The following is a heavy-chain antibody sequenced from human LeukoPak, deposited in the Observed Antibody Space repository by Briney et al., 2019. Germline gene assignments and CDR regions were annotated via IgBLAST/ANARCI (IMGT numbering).Heavy chain of an antibody. D-gene: IGHD2-15*01. CDR3: ARLSRYCSAANCYYFDH. V-gene: IGHV5-51*01. CDR2: IYPGDSDT. Sequence: GGSLKISCKGSGYSFTSYWIGWVRQMPGKGLEWMGIIYPGDSDTRYSPSFQGQVTISADKSITTAYLLWSSLKASDTAIYYCARLSRYCSAANCYYFDHWGQGTLVTVSS. J-gene: IGHJ4*02. CDR1: GYSFTSYW.